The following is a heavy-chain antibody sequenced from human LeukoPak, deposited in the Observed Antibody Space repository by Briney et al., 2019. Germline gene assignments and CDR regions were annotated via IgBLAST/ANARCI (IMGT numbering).Heavy chain of an antibody. D-gene: IGHD4-11*01. CDR2: ISSSSSYI. J-gene: IGHJ4*02. CDR3: ARKGGLHVDYYFDY. V-gene: IGHV3-21*01. Sequence: TGGSLRLSCAASGFTFSSYSMNWVRQAPGKGLEWVSSISSSSSYIYYAVSVKGRFTISRDNAKNSLYLQMNSLRAEDTAVYYCARKGGLHVDYYFDYWGQGTLVTVSS. CDR1: GFTFSSYS.